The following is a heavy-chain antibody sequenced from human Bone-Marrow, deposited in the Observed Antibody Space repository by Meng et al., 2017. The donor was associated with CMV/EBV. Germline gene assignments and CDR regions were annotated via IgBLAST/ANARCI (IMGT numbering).Heavy chain of an antibody. V-gene: IGHV4-30-4*08. J-gene: IGHJ5*02. CDR1: GGSISSGDYY. CDR3: ARGVVPAAMGWFDP. CDR2: IYYSEST. D-gene: IGHD2-2*01. Sequence: SGGSISSGDYYWSWIRQPPGKGLEWIGYIYYSESTYYNPSLKSRVTISVDTSKNQFSLKLSSVTAADTAVYYCARGVVPAAMGWFDPWGQGTLVTVSS.